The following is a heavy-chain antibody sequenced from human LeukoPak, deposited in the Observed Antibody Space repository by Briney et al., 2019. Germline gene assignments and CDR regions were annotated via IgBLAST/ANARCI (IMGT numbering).Heavy chain of an antibody. CDR3: ARGVRVGFSSYYFDY. J-gene: IGHJ4*02. CDR1: GDSMNGLS. Sequence: SETLSLTCTVSGDSMNGLSWSWIRQSPGKGLEWIAYIYDPGNTNTSPSLKSRVTLSVDTSKKQFSLRLSSVTAADTAVYYCARGVRVGFSSYYFDYWGQGTLVTVSS. V-gene: IGHV4-59*11. CDR2: IYDPGNT. D-gene: IGHD6-6*01.